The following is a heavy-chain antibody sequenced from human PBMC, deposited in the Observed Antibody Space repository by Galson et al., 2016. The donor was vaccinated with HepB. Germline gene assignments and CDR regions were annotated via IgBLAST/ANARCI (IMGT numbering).Heavy chain of an antibody. J-gene: IGHJ4*02. CDR3: ARNRLGWSLLEAIDS. V-gene: IGHV3-21*01. D-gene: IGHD2-15*01. CDR2: TSSDSSYI. Sequence: SLRLSCAASGFTFRSYVMNWVRQAPGKGLEWVSSTSSDSSYIYYADSVKGRFTISRDNAKNSLHLQMNSLRAEDTAVYYCARNRLGWSLLEAIDSWGQGTLVTVSS. CDR1: GFTFRSYV.